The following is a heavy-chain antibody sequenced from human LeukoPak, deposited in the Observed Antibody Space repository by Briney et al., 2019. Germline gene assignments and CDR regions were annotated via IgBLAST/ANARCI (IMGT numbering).Heavy chain of an antibody. CDR3: ARGDSSGPREPLDY. CDR2: INTNTGNP. J-gene: IGHJ4*02. CDR1: GYIFTAYY. Sequence: GASVKVSCKASGYIFTAYYMHWVRQAPGQGLEWMGWINTNTGNPTYAQGFTGRFVFSLDTSVSTAYLQISSLKAEDTAVYYCARGDSSGPREPLDYWGQGTLVTVSS. D-gene: IGHD6-19*01. V-gene: IGHV7-4-1*02.